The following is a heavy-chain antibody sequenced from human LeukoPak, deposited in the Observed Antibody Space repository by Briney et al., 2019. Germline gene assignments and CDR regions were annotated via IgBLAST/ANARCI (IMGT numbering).Heavy chain of an antibody. D-gene: IGHD3-22*01. CDR2: FSGSGGHA. CDR3: ARGRRTFIVVVIDAFDV. J-gene: IGHJ3*01. Sequence: PGGSLRLSCAASGFNFSNYVMGWVRHAPGKGLEWVSAFSGSGGHAYHADAVEGRFSISRDTCKNTLYLQMNSVRAEDPAVYYCARGRRTFIVVVIDAFDVWGQGTMVTVSS. CDR1: GFNFSNYV. V-gene: IGHV3-23*01.